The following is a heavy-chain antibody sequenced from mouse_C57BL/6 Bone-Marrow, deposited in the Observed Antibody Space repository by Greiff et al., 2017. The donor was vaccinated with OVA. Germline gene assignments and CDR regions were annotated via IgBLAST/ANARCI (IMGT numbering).Heavy chain of an antibody. Sequence: VQLQQSGAELVRPGASVKLSCTASGFNIKDYYMHWVKQRPEQGLEWIGRIDPEDGDTEYAPKFQGKATMTADTSSNTAYLQRSSLTSEDTAVYYCTTYYKDEYFDVWGTGTTVTVSS. J-gene: IGHJ1*03. V-gene: IGHV14-1*01. CDR3: TTYYKDEYFDV. CDR1: GFNIKDYY. CDR2: IDPEDGDT. D-gene: IGHD2-12*01.